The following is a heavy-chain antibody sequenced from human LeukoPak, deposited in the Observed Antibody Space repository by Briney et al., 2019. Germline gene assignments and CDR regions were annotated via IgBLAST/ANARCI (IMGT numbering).Heavy chain of an antibody. D-gene: IGHD3-9*01. Sequence: SETLSLTCAVYGGSFSGYYWSWIRQPPGKGLEWIGEINHSGCTNYNPSLKSRVTISVDTSKNQFSLKLSSVTAADTAVYYCARSDILTGQNFDYWGQGTLVTVSS. CDR1: GGSFSGYY. J-gene: IGHJ4*02. CDR2: INHSGCT. CDR3: ARSDILTGQNFDY. V-gene: IGHV4-34*01.